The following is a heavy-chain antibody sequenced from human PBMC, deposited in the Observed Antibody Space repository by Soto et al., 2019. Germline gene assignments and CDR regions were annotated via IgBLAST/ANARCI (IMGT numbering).Heavy chain of an antibody. CDR3: AREVGYGDFSAALLD. Sequence: VQLMQSGAEVKQPGSSGKVSCKASGGTFSSHSINLVRQAPGQGLEWMGGIITLFGTANYAQNFQGRVTITADQSTSTAYMELNSLRSDDTAVYYCAREVGYGDFSAALLDWGQGTLVTVSS. J-gene: IGHJ4*02. CDR1: GGTFSSHS. CDR2: IITLFGTA. V-gene: IGHV1-69*01. D-gene: IGHD4-17*01.